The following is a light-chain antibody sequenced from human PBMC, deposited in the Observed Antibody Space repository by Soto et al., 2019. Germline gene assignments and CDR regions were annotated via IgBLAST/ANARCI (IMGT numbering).Light chain of an antibody. CDR1: QNVRND. V-gene: IGKV3-11*01. CDR2: SAS. Sequence: EILLTQSPATLSLSPGERATLSCRASQNVRNDLVWYLQEPGQAPRLLIYSASNRATGIPARFSGSGSGTDFTLTISSLEPEDFAVYYCQQRTNWPPTFGGGTKVEFK. J-gene: IGKJ4*01. CDR3: QQRTNWPPT.